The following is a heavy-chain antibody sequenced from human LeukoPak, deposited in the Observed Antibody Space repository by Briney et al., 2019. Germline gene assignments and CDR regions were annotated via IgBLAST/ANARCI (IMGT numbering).Heavy chain of an antibody. V-gene: IGHV3-21*01. CDR3: ARVGDSSSSAWFDP. J-gene: IGHJ5*02. CDR1: GFTFGLYS. Sequence: GGSLRLSCAASGFTFGLYSMTWVRQAPGKGLEWVSLIDSNSNFMNYADSMKGRFTISRDNAKNSLYLQMNSLRAEDTAVFYCARVGDSSSSAWFDPWGQGTLVTVSS. D-gene: IGHD6-6*01. CDR2: IDSNSNFM.